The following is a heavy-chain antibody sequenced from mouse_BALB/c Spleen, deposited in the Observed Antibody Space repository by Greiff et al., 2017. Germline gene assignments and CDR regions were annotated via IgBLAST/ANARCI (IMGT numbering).Heavy chain of an antibody. V-gene: IGHV5-6-5*01. CDR3: ARVRRLQNFDY. Sequence: EVQLVESGGGLVKPGGSLKLSCAASGFTFSSYAMSWVRQTPEKRLEWVASISSGGSTYYPDSVKGRFTISRDNARNILYLQMSSLRSEDTAMYYCARVRRLQNFDYWGQGTTLTVSS. CDR1: GFTFSSYA. J-gene: IGHJ2*01. CDR2: ISSGGST. D-gene: IGHD1-2*01.